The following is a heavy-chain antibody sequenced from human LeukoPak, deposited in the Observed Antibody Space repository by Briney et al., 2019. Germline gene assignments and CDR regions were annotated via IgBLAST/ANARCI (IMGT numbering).Heavy chain of an antibody. CDR3: ARGVSDQK. Sequence: SETLSLTCAVYGGSFSGYYWSWIRQSPGKGLEWIGEISHSGSTYYNPSLESRVTISLDTSKNHFSLKLTSVTAADTAVYYCARGVSDQKWGEGTLVTVSS. CDR1: GGSFSGYY. CDR2: ISHSGST. J-gene: IGHJ4*02. V-gene: IGHV4-34*01.